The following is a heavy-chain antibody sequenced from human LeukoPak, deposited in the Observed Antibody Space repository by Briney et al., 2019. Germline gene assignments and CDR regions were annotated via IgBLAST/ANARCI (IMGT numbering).Heavy chain of an antibody. D-gene: IGHD3-3*01. CDR3: ARGVLVYDLNWYFDL. CDR2: IYCSGST. Sequence: SETLSLTCTVSGGSISSYYWSWIRQPPGKGLEWIGYIYCSGSTNYNPSLKSRVTISVDTSKNQFSLKLSSVTAADTAVYYCARGVLVYDLNWYFDLWGRGTLVTVSS. CDR1: GGSISSYY. V-gene: IGHV4-59*01. J-gene: IGHJ2*01.